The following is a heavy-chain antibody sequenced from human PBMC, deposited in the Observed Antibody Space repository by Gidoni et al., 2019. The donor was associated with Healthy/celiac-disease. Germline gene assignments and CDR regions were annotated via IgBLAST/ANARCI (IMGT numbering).Heavy chain of an antibody. Sequence: QLQLVQSGAEVTKPGSSVQLSCKASGATFSSYAISWVRQAPGPGLEWMGGIIPIFGTANYAQKFQGRVTITADESTSTAYMELSSLRSEDTAVYYCASGGSSSPPDYWGQGTLVTVSS. CDR1: GATFSSYA. D-gene: IGHD6-6*01. J-gene: IGHJ4*02. CDR2: IIPIFGTA. CDR3: ASGGSSSPPDY. V-gene: IGHV1-69*01.